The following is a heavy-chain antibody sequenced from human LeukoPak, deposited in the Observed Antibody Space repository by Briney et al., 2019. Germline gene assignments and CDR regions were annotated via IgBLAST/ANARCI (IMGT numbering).Heavy chain of an antibody. J-gene: IGHJ4*02. D-gene: IGHD3-3*01. CDR2: ISGRSSTI. Sequence: GGSLRLSCAASAFTFSDYSMNWVRQAPGKGLEWISYISGRSSTIYYADSVKGRFTISRDNAKNTLYLQMNSLRAEDTAVYYCARDGITIFGVVTNPFDYWGQGTLVTVSS. V-gene: IGHV3-48*04. CDR3: ARDGITIFGVVTNPFDY. CDR1: AFTFSDYS.